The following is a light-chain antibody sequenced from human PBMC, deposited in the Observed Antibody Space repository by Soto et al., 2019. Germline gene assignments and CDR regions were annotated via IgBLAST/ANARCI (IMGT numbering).Light chain of an antibody. CDR1: STDVGGYNY. J-gene: IGLJ2*01. Sequence: QSVLTQPRSVSWSPGQSVTISCTGTSTDVGGYNYVSWYQQQPGKAPKLMVYDVTERPSGVPDRFSGSKSGNTASLTISGLLAEDDGDYYCCSYAGSYTLFLFGGGTKLTVL. V-gene: IGLV2-11*01. CDR3: CSYAGSYTLFL. CDR2: DVT.